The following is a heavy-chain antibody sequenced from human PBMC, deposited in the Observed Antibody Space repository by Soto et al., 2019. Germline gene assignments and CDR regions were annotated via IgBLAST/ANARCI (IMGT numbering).Heavy chain of an antibody. CDR3: ARDEAMVTGGWFDP. D-gene: IGHD5-18*01. CDR2: INAGNGNT. J-gene: IGHJ5*02. CDR1: GYTFTSYA. V-gene: IGHV1-3*01. Sequence: ASVKVSCKASGYTFTSYAMHWVRQAPGQRLEWMGWINAGNGNTKYSQKFQGRVTITRDTSASTAYMELSSLRSEDTAVYYCARDEAMVTGGWFDPWGQGTLVTVSS.